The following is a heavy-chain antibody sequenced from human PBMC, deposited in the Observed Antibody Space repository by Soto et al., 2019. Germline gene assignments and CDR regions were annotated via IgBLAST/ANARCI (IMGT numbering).Heavy chain of an antibody. J-gene: IGHJ6*02. CDR1: GFSLNTGGLG. CDR2: IYWDDDK. D-gene: IGHD2-21*02. V-gene: IGHV2-5*02. CDR3: IHSRCGGDCLRSYSSHYYYGLDV. Sequence: PTLENPTQTLTLTCSVSGFSLNTGGLGVGWIRQPPGKALEWLALIYWDDDKRYSPSLRNRLSISKDTSNNLVVFTMTNMDPVDTATYYCIHSRCGGDCLRSYSSHYYYGLDVWGQGTTVTVSS.